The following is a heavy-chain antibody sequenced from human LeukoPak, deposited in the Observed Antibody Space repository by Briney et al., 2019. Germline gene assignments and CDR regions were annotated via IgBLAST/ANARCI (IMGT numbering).Heavy chain of an antibody. J-gene: IGHJ4*02. CDR3: TSDRIGAHPFDY. CDR1: GYTFTDYY. CDR2: IDPQDGKT. V-gene: IGHV1-69-2*01. D-gene: IGHD2-21*01. Sequence: GASVKVSCKTSGYTFTDYYIHWILQAPGKGLEWMGRIDPQDGKTKLAARFQGRLTISADTSTDTSYMDLSSLTSEDTAVYYCTSDRIGAHPFDYWGQGTLVTVSS.